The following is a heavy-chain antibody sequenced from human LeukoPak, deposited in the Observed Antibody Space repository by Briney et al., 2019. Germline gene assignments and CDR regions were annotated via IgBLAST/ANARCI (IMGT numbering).Heavy chain of an antibody. D-gene: IGHD6-19*01. CDR3: ARWGSSGWYLGSFDY. V-gene: IGHV4-59*01. J-gene: IGHJ4*02. CDR1: GGSISGYF. Sequence: SETLSLTCTVSGGSISGYFWSWIRQPPGEGLQWIGYIYYSGSTNYNPSLKSRVTISVDASNNQFSLKLSSVTAADTAVYYCARWGSSGWYLGSFDYWGQGTLVTVSS. CDR2: IYYSGST.